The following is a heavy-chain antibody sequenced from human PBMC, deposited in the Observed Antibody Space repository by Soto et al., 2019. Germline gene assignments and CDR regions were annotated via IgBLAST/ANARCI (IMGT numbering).Heavy chain of an antibody. CDR2: INWNSGSI. Sequence: EVQLVESGGGLVQPGRSLRLSCAASGFTFDDYAMHWVRQVPGKGLEWVSGINWNSGSIGYGDSVKGRFAISRDNANNALPLQTNGPCAEDTALYYCVKGERINGYSGHLRQWGQGTVVTVSS. J-gene: IGHJ1*01. D-gene: IGHD1-26*01. CDR1: GFTFDDYA. V-gene: IGHV3-9*01. CDR3: VKGERINGYSGHLRQ.